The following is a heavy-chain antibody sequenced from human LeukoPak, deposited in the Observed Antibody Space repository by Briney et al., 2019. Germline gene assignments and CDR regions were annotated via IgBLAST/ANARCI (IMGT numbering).Heavy chain of an antibody. CDR2: IYTSGST. J-gene: IGHJ5*02. CDR3: ATSYYGSGSYWFPFDP. CDR1: GGSISSGSYY. D-gene: IGHD3-10*01. Sequence: PSQTLSLTCTVSGGSISSGSYYWSWIRQPAGKGLEWIGRIYTSGSTNYNPSLKSRVTISLDTSKNQFSLKLSSVTAADTAVYYCATSYYGSGSYWFPFDPWGQGTLVTVSS. V-gene: IGHV4-61*02.